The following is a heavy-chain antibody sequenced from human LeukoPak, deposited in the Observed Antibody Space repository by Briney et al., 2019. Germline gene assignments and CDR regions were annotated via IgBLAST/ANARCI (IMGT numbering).Heavy chain of an antibody. CDR1: GFTFDDYG. D-gene: IGHD5-24*01. V-gene: IGHV3-20*04. CDR3: GRQTERDAYNRY. Sequence: GGSLRLSCAASGFTFDDYGMSWVRQPPGKGLEWVSGINWNGGSTGYADSVKGRFTISRDNAKNSLYLQMNSLRVEDTAMYYCGRQTERDAYNRYWGQGNLVTVSS. J-gene: IGHJ4*02. CDR2: INWNGGST.